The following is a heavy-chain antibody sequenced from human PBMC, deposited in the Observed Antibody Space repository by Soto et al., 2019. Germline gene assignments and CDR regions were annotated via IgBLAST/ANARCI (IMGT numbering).Heavy chain of an antibody. CDR3: ARDNGMAGSFDP. Sequence: LXFSCASSGFTFSSYIMNWFLQAPGKGLEWVSYISIGSTTIFYADSVKGRFTISRDNAKNSLYLQMNSLRDEDTAVYYCARDNGMAGSFDPWGQGALVTVP. CDR1: GFTFSSYI. V-gene: IGHV3-48*02. J-gene: IGHJ5*02. CDR2: ISIGSTTI. D-gene: IGHD2-8*01.